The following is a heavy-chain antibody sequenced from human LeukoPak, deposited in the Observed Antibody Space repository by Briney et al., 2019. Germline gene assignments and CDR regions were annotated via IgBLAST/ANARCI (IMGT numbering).Heavy chain of an antibody. CDR2: IYYTGGT. CDR3: ARRIAVAGTGYFQH. V-gene: IGHV4-39*01. D-gene: IGHD6-19*01. CDR1: GGSISSSSYY. J-gene: IGHJ1*01. Sequence: SETLSLTCTVSGGSISSSSYYWGWIRQPPGKELEWIGSIYYTGGTYYNSSLKSRVTISVDTSKNQFSLKLRSVTAADTAVYYCARRIAVAGTGYFQHWGQGTLVTVSS.